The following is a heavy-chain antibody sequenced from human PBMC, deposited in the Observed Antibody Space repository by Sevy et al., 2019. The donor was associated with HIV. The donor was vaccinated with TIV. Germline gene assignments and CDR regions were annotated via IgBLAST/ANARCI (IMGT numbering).Heavy chain of an antibody. J-gene: IGHJ4*02. D-gene: IGHD3-3*01. Sequence: SETLSLTCIVSGDSISSSSYHWGWIRQPPGKGLEWIASISYSGNTYYNPSLKSRTTMSIDTSKNQFFLTLNSVTAPDAAVYYCARSNPYYDFWSGYMTSGYFDFWGPGTLVTVSS. CDR1: GDSISSSSYH. CDR2: ISYSGNT. CDR3: ARSNPYYDFWSGYMTSGYFDF. V-gene: IGHV4-39*01.